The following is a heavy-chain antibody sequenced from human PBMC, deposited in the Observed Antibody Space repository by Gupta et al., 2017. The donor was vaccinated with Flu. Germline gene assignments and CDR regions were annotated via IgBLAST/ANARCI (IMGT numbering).Heavy chain of an antibody. CDR3: AKGRDGYNSADH. Sequence: EVQLLESGGGPAQPGGALRLPCAASGFTFSNYAMSWVRQAPGKGLEWVSTISGSGLTTYYADSVKGRFAISRDSSKNTLSLQMNSLRVDDTAAYYCAKGRDGYNSADHWGQGTLVSVSS. CDR2: ISGSGLTT. CDR1: GFTFSNYA. J-gene: IGHJ4*02. D-gene: IGHD5-24*01. V-gene: IGHV3-23*01.